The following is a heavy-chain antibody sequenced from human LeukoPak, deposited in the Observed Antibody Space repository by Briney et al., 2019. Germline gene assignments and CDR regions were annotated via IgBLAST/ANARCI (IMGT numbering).Heavy chain of an antibody. CDR2: IWYDGSNK. V-gene: IGHV3-33*08. D-gene: IGHD6-13*01. J-gene: IGHJ4*02. CDR3: ARDGSSSWTIDY. Sequence: PGGSLRLSCAASGFTFSSYWMSWVRQAPGKGLEWVAVIWYDGSNKYYADSVKGRFTISRDNSKNTLYLQMNSLRAEDTAVYYCARDGSSSWTIDYWGQGTLVTVSS. CDR1: GFTFSSYW.